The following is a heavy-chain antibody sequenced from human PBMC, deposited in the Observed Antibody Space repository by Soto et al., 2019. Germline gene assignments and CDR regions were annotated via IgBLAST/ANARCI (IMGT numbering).Heavy chain of an antibody. J-gene: IGHJ6*02. CDR2: IYYSGST. CDR1: GGSISSGDYY. D-gene: IGHD3-22*01. V-gene: IGHV4-30-4*01. CDR3: ASLYSSGYYYGYYYGMDV. Sequence: PSETLSLTCTVSGGSISSGDYYWSWIRQPPGKGLERIGYIYYSGSTYYNPSLKSRVTISVDTSKNQFSLKLSSVTAADTAVYYCASLYSSGYYYGYYYGMDVWGQGTTVTVSS.